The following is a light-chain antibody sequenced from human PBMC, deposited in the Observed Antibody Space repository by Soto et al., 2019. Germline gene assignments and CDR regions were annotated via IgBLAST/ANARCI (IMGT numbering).Light chain of an antibody. V-gene: IGKV3-15*01. J-gene: IGKJ1*01. CDR1: QSVSGN. Sequence: EIVMTQSPATLSVSPGERSTLSCRASQSVSGNLAWYQQKPGQAPRLLIYGASTRATGIPARFSGSGSGTEFTLTISSLQSEDFAVYYCQQYNNWPRTFGQGTKVESK. CDR3: QQYNNWPRT. CDR2: GAS.